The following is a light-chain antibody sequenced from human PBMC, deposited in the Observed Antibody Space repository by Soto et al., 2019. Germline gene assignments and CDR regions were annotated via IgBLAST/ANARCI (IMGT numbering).Light chain of an antibody. J-gene: IGKJ1*01. V-gene: IGKV3-15*01. CDR2: DAS. Sequence: ETVITLSPYTXSVTLTERSPLSCRASQSLRSSLAWYQKKTGQDXRXXXYDASHRATGIPARFSGSGSGTDFTLTIRGLPSEDSEVYYCQQYNNLPQTFGEGTHVDI. CDR1: QSLRSS. CDR3: QQYNNLPQT.